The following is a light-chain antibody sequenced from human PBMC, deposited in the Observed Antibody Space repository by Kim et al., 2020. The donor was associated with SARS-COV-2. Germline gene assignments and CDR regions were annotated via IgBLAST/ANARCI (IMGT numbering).Light chain of an antibody. J-gene: IGKJ1*01. CDR2: GTS. V-gene: IGKV1-5*03. Sequence: ASVEDRVTFSCRASQSISNWLAWYKQTSGKAPKVIIYGTSDLESGVPSRFSGSGSGTQFTLTITSLQPDDFAIYYCQQYDEYPWTFGQGTKVDIK. CDR3: QQYDEYPWT. CDR1: QSISNW.